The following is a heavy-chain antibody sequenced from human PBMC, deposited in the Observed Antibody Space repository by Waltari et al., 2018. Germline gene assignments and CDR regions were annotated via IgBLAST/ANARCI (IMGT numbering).Heavy chain of an antibody. V-gene: IGHV1-3*01. Sequence: QVQLVQSGAEVTKPGASVKVSCKASGYSFTTYPMCWVRQAPGKRPEWMGCTTGGNANTKYSQKFQGRVTITRDTSATTAYMEVSSLRFEDTAVYYCATNAATYYDFWSGYADWGQGTLVTVSS. D-gene: IGHD3-3*01. CDR2: TTGGNANT. CDR3: ATNAATYYDFWSGYAD. J-gene: IGHJ4*02. CDR1: GYSFTTYP.